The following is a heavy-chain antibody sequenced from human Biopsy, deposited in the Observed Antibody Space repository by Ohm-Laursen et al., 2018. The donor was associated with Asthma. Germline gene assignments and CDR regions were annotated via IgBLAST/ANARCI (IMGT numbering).Heavy chain of an antibody. J-gene: IGHJ6*02. D-gene: IGHD5-12*01. Sequence: SLRLSCAAFGFTFSSYGMHWVRQAPGKGLEWAAVIWYDGGNKYYADSVKGRFIISRDNSKNTLYLQMNSLRAEDTAVYYCARDIVATMIGYYYYGMDVWGQGTTVTVSS. CDR3: ARDIVATMIGYYYYGMDV. CDR2: IWYDGGNK. V-gene: IGHV3-33*08. CDR1: GFTFSSYG.